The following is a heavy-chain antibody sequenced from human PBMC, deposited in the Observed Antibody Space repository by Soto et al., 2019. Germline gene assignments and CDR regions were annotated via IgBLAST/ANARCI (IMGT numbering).Heavy chain of an antibody. CDR1: GFTFGDYA. CDR3: AKDPRIHSRFDP. D-gene: IGHD2-21*01. CDR2: IRNDIYDETT. Sequence: TGGSLRLSCTASGFTFGDYAINWVRQVPGKGLEWLGFIRNDIYDETTEYAASVKGRIIISRDDSKSMAYLQMNSLRAEDTAVYYCAKDPRIHSRFDPWGQGTLVTV. J-gene: IGHJ5*02. V-gene: IGHV3-49*04.